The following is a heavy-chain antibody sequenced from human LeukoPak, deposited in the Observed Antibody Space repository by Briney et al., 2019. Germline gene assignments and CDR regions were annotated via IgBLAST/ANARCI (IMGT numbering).Heavy chain of an antibody. CDR2: ISSDGSKA. J-gene: IGHJ6*02. V-gene: IGHV3-74*01. CDR3: ASVDRAIVHYYGMDV. D-gene: IGHD5-18*01. Sequence: GGSLRLSCAASGFRFNTYWMHWVRQAPGEGLVWVSLISSDGSKALYADSVQGRFTISRDNAKNTVYLQMSSLSAEDTAVYYCASVDRAIVHYYGMDVWGQGTTVTVSS. CDR1: GFRFNTYW.